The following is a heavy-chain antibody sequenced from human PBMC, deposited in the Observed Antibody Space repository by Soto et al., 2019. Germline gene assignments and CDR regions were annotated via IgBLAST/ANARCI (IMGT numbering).Heavy chain of an antibody. CDR1: GGTFSGHA. V-gene: IGHV1-69*06. CDR3: ARGPNWGYRFDA. Sequence: QVQLVQSGAEVRKPGSSVKVSCEASGGTFSGHAISWVRQAPGQGPEWMGGLIPLFGTTQHAQRFQGRLTITADKSTTTAYMELTSLRFEDTAIYYCARGPNWGYRFDACGHGTLVTVSS. CDR2: LIPLFGTT. D-gene: IGHD7-27*01. J-gene: IGHJ4*01.